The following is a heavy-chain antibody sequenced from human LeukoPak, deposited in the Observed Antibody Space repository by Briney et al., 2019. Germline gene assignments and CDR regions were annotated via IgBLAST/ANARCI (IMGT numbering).Heavy chain of an antibody. Sequence: HSGGSLRLSCAASGFIFSSYWTYWVRQAPGKGLVWVAHINSDGSNTNYADSVKGRFTISRDNAENKVYLQMNSLGAEDTAVYYCTRHRGESPRSFDPWGQGTLVTVSS. CDR1: GFIFSSYW. CDR3: TRHRGESPRSFDP. J-gene: IGHJ5*02. V-gene: IGHV3-74*01. CDR2: INSDGSNT. D-gene: IGHD3-10*01.